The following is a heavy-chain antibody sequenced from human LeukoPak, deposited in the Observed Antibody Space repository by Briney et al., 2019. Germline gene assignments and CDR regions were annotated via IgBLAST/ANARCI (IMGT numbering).Heavy chain of an antibody. CDR2: INHSGST. CDR1: GGSFSGYY. CDR3: AKSGYNRFDY. J-gene: IGHJ4*02. Sequence: PSETLSLTCAVYGGSFSGYYWSWIRQPPGKGLEWIGEINHSGSTNYNPSLKSRVTISVDTSKNQFSLKLSSVTAADTAVYYCAKSGYNRFDYWGQGILVTVSS. V-gene: IGHV4-34*01. D-gene: IGHD5-24*01.